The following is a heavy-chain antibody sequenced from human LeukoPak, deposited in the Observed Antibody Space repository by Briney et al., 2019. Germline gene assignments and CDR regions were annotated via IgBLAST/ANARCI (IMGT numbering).Heavy chain of an antibody. V-gene: IGHV3-7*01. CDR1: GFIFSSHW. Sequence: SGGSLRLSCAASGFIFSSHWMSWVRQAPGKGLEWVANIKQDGSETYYVDSVKGRFTISRDNAKNSLYLQMNSLRAEDTAVYYCARVRQSGSFSRDYWGQGTLVTVSS. CDR3: ARVRQSGSFSRDY. J-gene: IGHJ4*02. D-gene: IGHD1-26*01. CDR2: IKQDGSET.